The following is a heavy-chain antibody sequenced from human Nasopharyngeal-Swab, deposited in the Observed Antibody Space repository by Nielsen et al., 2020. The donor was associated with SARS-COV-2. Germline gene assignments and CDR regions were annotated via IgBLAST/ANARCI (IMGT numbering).Heavy chain of an antibody. Sequence: SEPLSLTCAGYGGSFSGYYWSWIRQPPGKGLEWIGEINHSGSTNYNPSLKSRVTISVDTSKNQFSLKLSSVTAADTAVYYCARDYYYDSSVFDYWGQGTLVTVSS. V-gene: IGHV4-34*01. D-gene: IGHD3-22*01. CDR3: ARDYYYDSSVFDY. CDR2: INHSGST. J-gene: IGHJ4*02. CDR1: GGSFSGYY.